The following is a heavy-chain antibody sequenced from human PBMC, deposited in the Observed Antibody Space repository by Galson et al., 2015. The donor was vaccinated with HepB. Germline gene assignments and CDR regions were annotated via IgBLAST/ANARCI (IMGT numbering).Heavy chain of an antibody. J-gene: IGHJ5*02. CDR3: AKRPSSSWYGWFDP. Sequence: SLRLSCAASGFTFSSYGMHWVRQAQGKGLEWVAVISYDGSNKYYADSVKGRFTISRDNSKNTLYLQMNSLRAEDTAVYYCAKRPSSSWYGWFDPWGQGTLVTVSS. V-gene: IGHV3-30*18. CDR1: GFTFSSYG. D-gene: IGHD6-13*01. CDR2: ISYDGSNK.